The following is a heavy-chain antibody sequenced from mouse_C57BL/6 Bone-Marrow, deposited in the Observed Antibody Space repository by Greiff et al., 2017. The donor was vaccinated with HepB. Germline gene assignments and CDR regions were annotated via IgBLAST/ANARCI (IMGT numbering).Heavy chain of an antibody. CDR3: ARGGHLWSLYYFDY. CDR1: GYTFTSYW. CDR2: IDPSDSYT. V-gene: IGHV1-69*01. D-gene: IGHD1-1*02. Sequence: QVQLQQSGAELVMPGASVKLSCKASGYTFTSYWMHWVKQRPGQGLEWIGEIDPSDSYTNYNQKFKGKSTLTVDKSSSTAYMQLSSLTSEDSAVYYCARGGHLWSLYYFDYWGQGTTLTVSS. J-gene: IGHJ2*01.